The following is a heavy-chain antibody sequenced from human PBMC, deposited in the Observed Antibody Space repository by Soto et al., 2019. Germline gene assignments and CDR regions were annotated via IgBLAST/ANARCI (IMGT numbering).Heavy chain of an antibody. CDR2: INPSGGST. Sequence: ASVKVSCKASGYTFTSYYMHWVRQAPGQGLEWMGIINPSGGSTSYAQKFQGRVTMTRDTSTSTVYMELSSLRSEDTAVYYCAREWIAVAGINYYYYGMDVWGQGTTVTVSS. CDR3: AREWIAVAGINYYYYGMDV. CDR1: GYTFTSYY. J-gene: IGHJ6*02. D-gene: IGHD6-19*01. V-gene: IGHV1-46*03.